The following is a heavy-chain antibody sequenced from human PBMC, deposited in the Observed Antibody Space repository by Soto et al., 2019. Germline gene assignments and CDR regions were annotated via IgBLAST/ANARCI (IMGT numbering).Heavy chain of an antibody. D-gene: IGHD3-22*01. V-gene: IGHV4-4*02. CDR1: GGSISSSNW. CDR2: IYHSGST. J-gene: IGHJ4*02. Sequence: SETLSLTCAVSGGSISSSNWWSWVRKPPGKGLGWIGEIYHSGSTNYNPSLKSRVTISVDKSKNQFSLKLSSVTAADTAVYYCARDLIFTTYYYDSSAPIGGWGQGTLVTVSS. CDR3: ARDLIFTTYYYDSSAPIGG.